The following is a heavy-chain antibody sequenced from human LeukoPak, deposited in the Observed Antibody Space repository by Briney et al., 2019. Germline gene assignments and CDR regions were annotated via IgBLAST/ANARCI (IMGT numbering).Heavy chain of an antibody. Sequence: GGSLRLSCAASGFTFSSYGMHWVRQAPGKGLEWVANIKEDGSDKNYVDSMKGRFTISRDNAKNSLYLQMNSLRAEDTAVYYCARDAGYGYGRFDYWGQGTQVTVS. V-gene: IGHV3-7*01. D-gene: IGHD5-18*01. J-gene: IGHJ4*02. CDR2: IKEDGSDK. CDR3: ARDAGYGYGRFDY. CDR1: GFTFSSYG.